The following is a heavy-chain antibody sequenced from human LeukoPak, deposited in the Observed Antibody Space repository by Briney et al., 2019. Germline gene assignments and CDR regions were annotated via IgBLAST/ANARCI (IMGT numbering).Heavy chain of an antibody. CDR1: GFTFSSYA. J-gene: IGHJ4*02. CDR2: ISGSGGST. CDR3: AKVNCSGGSCYSLDY. D-gene: IGHD2-15*01. Sequence: GGSLRLSCAASGFTFSSYAMSWVRQAPGKGLEWVSAISGSGGSTYYTDSVKGRFTISRDNSKNTLYLQMNSLRAEDAAVYYCAKVNCSGGSCYSLDYWGQGTLVTVSS. V-gene: IGHV3-23*01.